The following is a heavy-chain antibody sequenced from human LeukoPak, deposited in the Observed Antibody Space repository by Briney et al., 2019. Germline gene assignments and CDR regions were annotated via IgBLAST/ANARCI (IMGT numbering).Heavy chain of an antibody. V-gene: IGHV1-2*02. J-gene: IGHJ4*02. CDR1: GYTFTGYY. CDR3: AREYTMIVAVSGYFDY. Sequence: ASVKVSCKASGYTFTGYYMHWVRQAPGQGLEWMGWINPNSGGTNYAQKFQGRVTMTRDTSISTAYMELSRLRSDDTAVYYCAREYTMIVAVSGYFDYWGQGTLVTVSS. D-gene: IGHD3-22*01. CDR2: INPNSGGT.